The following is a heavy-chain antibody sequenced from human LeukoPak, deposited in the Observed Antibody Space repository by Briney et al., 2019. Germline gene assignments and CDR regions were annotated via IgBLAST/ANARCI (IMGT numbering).Heavy chain of an antibody. CDR2: IIPIFGTA. J-gene: IGHJ4*02. D-gene: IGHD2-2*01. CDR3: AGAGYCSSTSITTTCFDY. V-gene: IGHV1-69*13. Sequence: ASVKVSCKASGYTFSSYAISWVRQAPGQGLEWMGGIIPIFGTANYAQKFQGRVTITADESTSTAYMELSSLRSEDTAVYYCAGAGYCSSTSITTTCFDYWGQGTLVTVSS. CDR1: GYTFSSYA.